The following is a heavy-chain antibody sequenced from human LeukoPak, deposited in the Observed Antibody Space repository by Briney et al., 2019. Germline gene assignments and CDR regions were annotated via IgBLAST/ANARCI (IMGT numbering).Heavy chain of an antibody. CDR2: IYPGDADA. D-gene: IGHD3-10*01. V-gene: IGHV5-51*01. J-gene: IGHJ4*02. Sequence: GVSLKISCPGSAFSFTSYWIGWARPIPGKGLEWMGIIYPGDADARYSPSFQGQCSDSADKSISTAYLQCSSLKASDTAMYYCARLVMVRGAIIEHFDYWGQGTLVTVSS. CDR1: AFSFTSYW. CDR3: ARLVMVRGAIIEHFDY.